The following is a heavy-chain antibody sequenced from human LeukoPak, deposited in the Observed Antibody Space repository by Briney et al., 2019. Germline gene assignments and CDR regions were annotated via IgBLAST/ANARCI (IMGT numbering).Heavy chain of an antibody. CDR3: ARDREVRGVVVDY. Sequence: SCKASGGTFSSYAMHWVRQAPGKGLEWVAVISYDGSNKYYADSVKGRFAISRDNSKNTLYLQMNSLRAEDTAVYYCARDREVRGVVVDYWGQGTLVTVSS. D-gene: IGHD3-10*01. CDR2: ISYDGSNK. CDR1: GGTFSSYA. V-gene: IGHV3-30*09. J-gene: IGHJ4*02.